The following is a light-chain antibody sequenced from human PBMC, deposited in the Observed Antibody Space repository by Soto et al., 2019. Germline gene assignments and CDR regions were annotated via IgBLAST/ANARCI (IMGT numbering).Light chain of an antibody. V-gene: IGLV1-40*01. CDR2: GNT. J-gene: IGLJ2*01. Sequence: QSVLTQPPSVSGAPGQRVTISCTGSPSNIGAGYDVHWYQQFPATAPKLLIYGNTNRPSGVPARFSASKSGTSASLAITGLQTEDEADYYCQSYDSCLSGLHVIFGGGTKLTIL. CDR3: QSYDSCLSGLHVI. CDR1: PSNIGAGYD.